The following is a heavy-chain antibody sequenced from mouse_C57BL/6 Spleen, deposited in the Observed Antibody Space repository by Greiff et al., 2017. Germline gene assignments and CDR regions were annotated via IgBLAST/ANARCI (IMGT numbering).Heavy chain of an antibody. Sequence: QVQLQQPGAELVMPGASVKLSCKASGYTFTSYWMHWVKQRPGQGLEWIGEIDPSDSYTNYNQKFKGKSTLTVDKSSSTAYMQLSSLTSEDSAVYYCARANYYGSSYGGAYWGQGTLVTVAA. CDR3: ARANYYGSSYGGAY. J-gene: IGHJ3*01. CDR1: GYTFTSYW. V-gene: IGHV1-69*01. D-gene: IGHD1-1*01. CDR2: IDPSDSYT.